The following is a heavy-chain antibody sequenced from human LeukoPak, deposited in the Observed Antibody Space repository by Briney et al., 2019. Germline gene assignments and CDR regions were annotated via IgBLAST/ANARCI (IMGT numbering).Heavy chain of an antibody. CDR1: GFTFENYA. Sequence: GRSLRLSCAASGFTFENYAMHWVRKVPGKGLEWVSGISWNGGIIGYADSVKGRFTISRDSAKNSLYLQMNSLRVGDTALYYCAKGGLRLYFGQFHYWGQGTLATVSS. V-gene: IGHV3-9*01. J-gene: IGHJ4*02. CDR3: AKGGLRLYFGQFHY. CDR2: ISWNGGII. D-gene: IGHD3-10*01.